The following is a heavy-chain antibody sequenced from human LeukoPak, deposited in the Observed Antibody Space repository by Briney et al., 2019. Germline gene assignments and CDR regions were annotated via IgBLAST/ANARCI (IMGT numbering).Heavy chain of an antibody. CDR2: MNPNSGNT. D-gene: IGHD5-12*01. CDR3: ARERGYSGYDLTSPFDY. CDR1: GYTFTSYD. J-gene: IGHJ4*02. Sequence: ASVKVSCKASGYTFTSYDINWVRQATGQGLEWMGWMNPNSGNTGYAQKFEGRVTITRNTSISTAYMELSSLRSEDTAVYYCARERGYSGYDLTSPFDYWGQGTLVTVSS. V-gene: IGHV1-8*03.